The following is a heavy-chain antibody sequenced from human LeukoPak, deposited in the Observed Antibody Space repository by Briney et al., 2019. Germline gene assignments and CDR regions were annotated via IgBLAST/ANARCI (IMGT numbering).Heavy chain of an antibody. CDR3: ARGTGYPLIG. D-gene: IGHD1-1*01. CDR1: GGSISSSSYS. Sequence: PSETLSLTCTVSGGSISSSSYSWGWIRQPPGKGLEWIGSIYYSGSTYYNPSLKSRVTISVDTSKNQFSLKLSSVTAADTAVYYCARGTGYPLIGWGQGTLVTVSS. J-gene: IGHJ4*02. V-gene: IGHV4-39*01. CDR2: IYYSGST.